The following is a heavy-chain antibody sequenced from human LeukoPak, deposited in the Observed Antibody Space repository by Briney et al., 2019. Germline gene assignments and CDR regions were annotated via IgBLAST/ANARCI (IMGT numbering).Heavy chain of an antibody. CDR1: SDSISRYY. J-gene: IGHJ4*02. D-gene: IGHD4/OR15-4a*01. CDR2: IYYPGST. V-gene: IGHV4-59*01. Sequence: SETLSLTCSLSSDSISRYYWNWIRKPPGKGLEWIGYIYYPGSTNYYPSVESPVNMSADTSKNQFTMTLSYVTAADTAVHYCARGRVRGANAGLYFDYWGQGTLVSVSS. CDR3: ARGRVRGANAGLYFDY.